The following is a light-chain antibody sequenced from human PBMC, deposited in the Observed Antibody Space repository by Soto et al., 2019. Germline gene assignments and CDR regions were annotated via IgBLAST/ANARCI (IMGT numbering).Light chain of an antibody. J-gene: IGKJ4*01. V-gene: IGKV1-39*01. CDR1: QSISSY. CDR2: AAS. CDR3: QQSISAPLT. Sequence: DIQMTQSPSSLSASVGDRVTITCRASQSISSYLNWYQQKPGKAPKLLIYAASSLQSGVPSRFSGSGSGTDFTLTSAGLKPEDSASYFCQQSISAPLTFGGGTKVEIK.